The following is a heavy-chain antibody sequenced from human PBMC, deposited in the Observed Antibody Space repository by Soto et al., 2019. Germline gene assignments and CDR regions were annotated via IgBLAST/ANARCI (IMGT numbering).Heavy chain of an antibody. D-gene: IGHD3-10*01. CDR2: MNPNSGNT. CDR3: ASMVRGLYYYYGMDV. Sequence: GASVKVSCKASGYTFTSYDINWVRQATGQGLEWMGWMNPNSGNTGYAQKFQGRVTMTRNTSISTAYMELSSLRSEDTAVYYCASMVRGLYYYYGMDVWGQGTTVTVS. CDR1: GYTFTSYD. V-gene: IGHV1-8*01. J-gene: IGHJ6*02.